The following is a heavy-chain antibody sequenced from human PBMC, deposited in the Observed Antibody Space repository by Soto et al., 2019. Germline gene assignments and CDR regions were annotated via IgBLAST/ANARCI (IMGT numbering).Heavy chain of an antibody. V-gene: IGHV4-61*01. D-gene: IGHD3-22*01. CDR1: GGSVSSGSSY. CDR3: ARTSAGTDYYDSSGYYVH. J-gene: IGHJ4*02. CDR2: IYYSGST. Sequence: QVQLQESGPGLVKPSETLSLTCTVSGGSVSSGSSYWSWIRQPPGKGLEWIGYIYYSGSTNYNPSLKSRVTISVDTSKNQFSLKLSSVTAADTAVYYCARTSAGTDYYDSSGYYVHWGQGTLVTVSS.